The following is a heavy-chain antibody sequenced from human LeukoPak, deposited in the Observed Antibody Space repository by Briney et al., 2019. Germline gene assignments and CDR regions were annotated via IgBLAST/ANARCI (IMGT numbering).Heavy chain of an antibody. CDR2: IYPGDSDT. CDR3: ARHHDKGVQRAFDI. V-gene: IGHV5-51*01. CDR1: GYTFSTYW. Sequence: GESLKIFCKGSGYTFSTYWIGWVRQVPGKGLEWMGIIYPGDSDTRDSPSFQGHVTMSADKSTAYLQWSSLKASDTGMYYCARHHDKGVQRAFDIWGQGTMVVVSS. J-gene: IGHJ3*02. D-gene: IGHD3-10*01.